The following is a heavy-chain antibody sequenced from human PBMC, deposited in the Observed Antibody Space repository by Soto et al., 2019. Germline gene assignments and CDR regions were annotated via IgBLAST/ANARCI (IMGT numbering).Heavy chain of an antibody. V-gene: IGHV1-8*01. CDR2: MNPNSGNT. J-gene: IGHJ5*02. CDR3: ARLSGSDDFWSGYTESNWFDP. D-gene: IGHD3-3*01. CDR1: GYTFTSYD. Sequence: ASVKVFCKASGYTFTSYDINWVRQATGQGLEWMGWMNPNSGNTGYAQKFQGRVTMTRNTSISTAYMELSSLRSEDTAVYYCARLSGSDDFWSGYTESNWFDPWGQGTLVTVSS.